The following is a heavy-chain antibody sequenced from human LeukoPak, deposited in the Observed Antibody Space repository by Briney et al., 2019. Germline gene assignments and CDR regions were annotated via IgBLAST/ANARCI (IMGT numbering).Heavy chain of an antibody. CDR1: GFTFSSYG. CDR2: IRYDGSNK. V-gene: IGHV3-30*02. D-gene: IGHD1-26*01. J-gene: IGHJ4*02. Sequence: GGSLRLSCAASGFTFSSYGMHWVRQAPGKGLEWVAFIRYDGSNKYYVDSVKGRFTISRDNSKNTLYLQMNSLRAEDTAVYYCAKPPSGSYYRDYWGQGTLVTVSS. CDR3: AKPPSGSYYRDY.